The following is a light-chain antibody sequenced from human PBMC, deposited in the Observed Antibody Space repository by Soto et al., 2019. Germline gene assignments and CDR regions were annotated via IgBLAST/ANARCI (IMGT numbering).Light chain of an antibody. CDR1: QTFTSGF. Sequence: EIVLTQSPGTLSLSPGERATLSCRASQTFTSGFLAWYQQKPGQAPRLHIYGASSRATGIPDRFSGSGSGTDFTLTISRLEPEDFAVYYCQQYDSSPRTFGQGTKVEIK. V-gene: IGKV3-20*01. J-gene: IGKJ1*01. CDR3: QQYDSSPRT. CDR2: GAS.